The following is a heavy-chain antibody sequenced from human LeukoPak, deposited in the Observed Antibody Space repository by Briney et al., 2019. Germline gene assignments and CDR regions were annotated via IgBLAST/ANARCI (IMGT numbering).Heavy chain of an antibody. Sequence: PGGSLRLSCAASGFTFDDYAMHWVRQAPGKGLEWVSGISWNSGSIGYADSVKGRFTISRDNAKNPLYLQMNSLRAEDTALYYCAKDGNWGQGTLVTVSS. V-gene: IGHV3-9*01. J-gene: IGHJ4*02. CDR1: GFTFDDYA. CDR2: ISWNSGSI. CDR3: AKDGN.